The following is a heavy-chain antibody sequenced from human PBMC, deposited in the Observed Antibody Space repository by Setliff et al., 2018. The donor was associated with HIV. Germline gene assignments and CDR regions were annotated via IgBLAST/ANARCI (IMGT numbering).Heavy chain of an antibody. D-gene: IGHD6-6*01. V-gene: IGHV3-23*01. Sequence: GGSLRLSCAASGFTFSSYAMSWVRQAPGKGLEWVSGISGGGASTYYADSVKGRFTISRDNAKNTLYLQMNSLRAEDTAVYYCTRGGSSFLGYWGQGTLVTVSS. CDR1: GFTFSSYA. J-gene: IGHJ4*02. CDR3: TRGGSSFLGY. CDR2: ISGGGAST.